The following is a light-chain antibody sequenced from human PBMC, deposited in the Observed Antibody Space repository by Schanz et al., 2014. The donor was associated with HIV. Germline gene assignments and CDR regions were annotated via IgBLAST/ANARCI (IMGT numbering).Light chain of an antibody. J-gene: IGLJ3*02. CDR2: DVS. V-gene: IGLV2-8*01. CDR3: CSYAGSSTWV. Sequence: QSALTQPPSASGSPGQSVTISCTGTSSDVGGYNYVSWYQQYPDKAPKLMIYDVSKRPSGVPDRFSGSKSANTASLTISGLQAEDEADYYCCSYAGSSTWVFGGGTKLTVL. CDR1: SSDVGGYNY.